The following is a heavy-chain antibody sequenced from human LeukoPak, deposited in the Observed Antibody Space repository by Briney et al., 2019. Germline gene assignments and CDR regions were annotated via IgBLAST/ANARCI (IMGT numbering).Heavy chain of an antibody. CDR2: IYYSGST. Sequence: SETLSLTCTVSGGSISSSSYYWGWIRQPPGKGLEWIGSIYYSGSTYYNPSLKSRVTISVDTSKNQFSLKLSSVTAADTAVYYCATRSGYSGYDPGWYFDLWDRGTLVTVSS. D-gene: IGHD5-12*01. CDR1: GGSISSSSYY. CDR3: ATRSGYSGYDPGWYFDL. J-gene: IGHJ2*01. V-gene: IGHV4-39*01.